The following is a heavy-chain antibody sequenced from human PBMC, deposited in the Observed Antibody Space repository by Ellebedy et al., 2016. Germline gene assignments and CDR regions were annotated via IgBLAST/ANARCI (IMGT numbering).Heavy chain of an antibody. CDR2: ISAYNGNT. D-gene: IGHD3-10*01. CDR3: ARDHQVLLWFGEYYYYYGMDV. CDR1: GYTFTGYY. V-gene: IGHV1-18*04. Sequence: ASVKVSCXASGYTFTGYYMHWVRQAPGQGLEWMGWISAYNGNTNYAQKLQGRVTMTTDTSTSTAYMELRSLRSDDTAVYYCARDHQVLLWFGEYYYYYGMDVWGQGTTVTVSS. J-gene: IGHJ6*02.